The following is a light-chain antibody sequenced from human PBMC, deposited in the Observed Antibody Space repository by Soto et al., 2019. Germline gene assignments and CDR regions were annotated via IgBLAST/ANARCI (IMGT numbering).Light chain of an antibody. CDR3: QLYGSSWWP. CDR1: QSVSSSY. J-gene: IGKJ1*01. V-gene: IGKV3-20*01. Sequence: EIVLTQSPGTLSLSPGERATLSCRASQSVSSSYLAWYQQKPGQAPRLLIYGASSRATGIPDRFSGSGSGRDFTLTISRLEPEDFAVYYCQLYGSSWWPFGDGTKVDIK. CDR2: GAS.